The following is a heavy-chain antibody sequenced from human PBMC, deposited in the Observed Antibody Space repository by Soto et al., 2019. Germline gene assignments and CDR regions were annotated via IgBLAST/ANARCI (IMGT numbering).Heavy chain of an antibody. CDR3: ARDYYGMDV. CDR2: TYQSGSA. CDR1: GGSISSGGYS. J-gene: IGHJ6*02. Sequence: PSETLSLTCTVHGGSISSGGYSWTWIRQSPGKGLEWIGYTYQSGSAYYNPSLKSRVTISVDGSKNQFSLNLTSVTAADTAVYYCARDYYGMDVWGQGTTVTVSS. V-gene: IGHV4-30-2*06.